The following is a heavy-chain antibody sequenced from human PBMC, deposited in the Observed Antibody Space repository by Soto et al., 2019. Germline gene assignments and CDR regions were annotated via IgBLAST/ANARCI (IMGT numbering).Heavy chain of an antibody. Sequence: EVQLLESGGGLVQPGGSLRLSCAASRFTFSTYAMSWVRQAPGKGLEWVSDISGSGGNTYYADSVKGRFTISRDNSKNTLYLQLTSPSAEDPAVYYCAKSAMVRGGGWFDPWGQGTLVTVSS. CDR3: AKSAMVRGGGWFDP. CDR2: ISGSGGNT. CDR1: RFTFSTYA. J-gene: IGHJ5*02. D-gene: IGHD3-10*01. V-gene: IGHV3-23*01.